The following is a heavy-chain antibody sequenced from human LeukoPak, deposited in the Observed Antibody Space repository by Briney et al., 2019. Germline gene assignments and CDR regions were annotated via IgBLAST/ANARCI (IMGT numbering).Heavy chain of an antibody. Sequence: PSETLSLTCAVYGGSFSGYYWSWIRQPPGKGLEWIGEINHSGSTNYNPSLKSRVTISVDTSKNQFSLKLSSVTAADTAVYYCAREYIGGTHWFDPWGQGTLVTVSS. J-gene: IGHJ5*02. CDR3: AREYIGGTHWFDP. CDR2: INHSGST. V-gene: IGHV4-34*01. D-gene: IGHD1-26*01. CDR1: GGSFSGYY.